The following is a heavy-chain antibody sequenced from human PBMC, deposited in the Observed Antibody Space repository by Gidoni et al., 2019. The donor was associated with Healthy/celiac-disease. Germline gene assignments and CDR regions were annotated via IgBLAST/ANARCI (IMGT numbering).Heavy chain of an antibody. V-gene: IGHV3-30*01. CDR1: GFTFSSYA. J-gene: IGHJ6*03. Sequence: QVQLVESGGGVVQPGRSLRLSCAASGFTFSSYAMHWVRQAPGKGLEWVAVISYDGSNKYYADSVKGRFTIYRDNSKNSLYLQMNSLRAEDTAVYYCARDPEGYCSGGSCYYMDVWGQGTTVTVSS. D-gene: IGHD2-15*01. CDR3: ARDPEGYCSGGSCYYMDV. CDR2: ISYDGSNK.